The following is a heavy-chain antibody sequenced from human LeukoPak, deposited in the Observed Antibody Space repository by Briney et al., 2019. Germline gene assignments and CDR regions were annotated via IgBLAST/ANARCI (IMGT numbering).Heavy chain of an antibody. Sequence: SETLSLTCTVSGGSINSVGNYWSWVRQYPGKGLEWIGNIYYSGNTYYNPSLNSRLTISVDTSKNQFSLRLDSVTAADTAVYYCARVDTMVRGVINWFDHWGQGTLVIVSS. CDR1: GGSINSVGNY. V-gene: IGHV4-31*03. J-gene: IGHJ5*02. CDR2: IYYSGNT. CDR3: ARVDTMVRGVINWFDH. D-gene: IGHD3-10*01.